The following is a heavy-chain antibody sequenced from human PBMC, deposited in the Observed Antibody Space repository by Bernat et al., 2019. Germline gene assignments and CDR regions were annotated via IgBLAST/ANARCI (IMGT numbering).Heavy chain of an antibody. CDR2: IKSKTDGGTT. V-gene: IGHV3-15*01. J-gene: IGHJ4*02. Sequence: EVQLVESGGGLVKPGGSLRLSCAASGFTFSNAWMSWVRQAPGKGLEWVGRIKSKTDGGTTDYTAPVKGRFTISRDDSKTTMSLQMNSLKTEDTAVYYCTTGYYGAQDYWGQGTLVTVSS. CDR1: GFTFSNAW. CDR3: TTGYYGAQDY. D-gene: IGHD4/OR15-4a*01.